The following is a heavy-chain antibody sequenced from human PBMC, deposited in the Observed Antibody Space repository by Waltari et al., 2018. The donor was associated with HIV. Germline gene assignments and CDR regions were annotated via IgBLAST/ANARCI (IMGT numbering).Heavy chain of an antibody. D-gene: IGHD4-17*01. V-gene: IGHV1-69*01. Sequence: QVQLVQSGAEVKKPGSSVKVSCRASGDTCRTYTISWVRQAPGQGLEWMGGITPIFKTTKYAQKFQGRVTLTADESTRTTYMELTSLRSDDTAMYYCARNGDYAPAYWGQGTLVTVSS. CDR2: ITPIFKTT. J-gene: IGHJ4*02. CDR3: ARNGDYAPAY. CDR1: GDTCRTYT.